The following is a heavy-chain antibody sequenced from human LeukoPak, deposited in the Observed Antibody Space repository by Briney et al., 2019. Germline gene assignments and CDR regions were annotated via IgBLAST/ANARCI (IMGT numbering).Heavy chain of an antibody. CDR2: IYYSGST. CDR1: GGSISSYY. Sequence: SETLSLTCSVSGGSISSYYWSWIRQPPGKGLEWTGYIYYSGSTYYNPSLKSRVTISVDTSKNQFSLRLSSVTAADTAVYYCARVTGYVMEDYFDYWGQGTLVTVSS. V-gene: IGHV4-59*01. CDR3: ARVTGYVMEDYFDY. J-gene: IGHJ4*02. D-gene: IGHD2-8*01.